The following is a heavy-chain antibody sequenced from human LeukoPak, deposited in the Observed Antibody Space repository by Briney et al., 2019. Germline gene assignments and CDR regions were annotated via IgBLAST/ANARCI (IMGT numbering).Heavy chain of an antibody. V-gene: IGHV3-74*01. CDR2: MDTDGRTT. CDR1: GFPFGNFW. Sequence: GGSLRLSCVVSGFPFGNFWMHWGRQVPGEGLVWGARMDTDGRTTDYADSGKGRFTISRDNARNTLYLQMRSLRADDTALYYCATDVTGSEDRWGQGTLVTVSS. D-gene: IGHD6-25*01. CDR3: ATDVTGSEDR. J-gene: IGHJ5*02.